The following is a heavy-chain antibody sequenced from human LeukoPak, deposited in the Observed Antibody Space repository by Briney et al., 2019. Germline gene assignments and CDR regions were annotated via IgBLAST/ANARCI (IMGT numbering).Heavy chain of an antibody. CDR2: ISNSGSYT. J-gene: IGHJ4*02. D-gene: IGHD6-19*01. CDR3: ARSRGAGPGAYFDY. Sequence: GGALRLSRAASGFTFNDEYMSWIPQAPGKGLEWVSYISNSGSYTNYADCVKGRFTISRDNAKNSLYLQMNSLRAEDTAVYHCARSRGAGPGAYFDYWGQGTLITVSS. CDR1: GFTFNDEY. V-gene: IGHV3-11*03.